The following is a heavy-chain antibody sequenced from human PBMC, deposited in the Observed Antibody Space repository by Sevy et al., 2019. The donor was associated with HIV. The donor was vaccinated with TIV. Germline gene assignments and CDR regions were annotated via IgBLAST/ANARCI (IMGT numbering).Heavy chain of an antibody. CDR2: ISNNCGNI. D-gene: IGHD2-8*02. CDR1: GFSFSTYA. CDR3: AKDGAPYCTGGICFPYWYFDL. J-gene: IGHJ2*01. Sequence: GGSLRLSCAASGFSFSTYAMGWVRQAPGKGLEWVSAISNNCGNIYYADSVKGRFTISRDNSKNTLFLQMNSLRAEDTAVYYCAKDGAPYCTGGICFPYWYFDLWGRGTLVTVSS. V-gene: IGHV3-23*01.